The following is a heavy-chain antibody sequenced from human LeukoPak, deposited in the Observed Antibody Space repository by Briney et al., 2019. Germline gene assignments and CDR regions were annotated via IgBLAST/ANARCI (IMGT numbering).Heavy chain of an antibody. V-gene: IGHV3-15*01. Sequence: GGSLRLSCAASGFTFSNAWMSWVRQAPGKGLEWVGRIKSKTDGGTTDYAAPVKGRFTISRDDSKNTLHLQMNSLKTEDTAVYYCTTDHNALWFGELLFDYWGQGTLVTVSS. CDR2: IKSKTDGGTT. CDR3: TTDHNALWFGELLFDY. J-gene: IGHJ4*02. CDR1: GFTFSNAW. D-gene: IGHD3-10*01.